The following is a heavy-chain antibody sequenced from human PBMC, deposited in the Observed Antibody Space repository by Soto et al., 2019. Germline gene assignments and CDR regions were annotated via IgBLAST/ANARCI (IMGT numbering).Heavy chain of an antibody. CDR1: GFTFSGSA. V-gene: IGHV3-73*01. Sequence: EVQLVESGGGLVQPGGSLKLSCAASGFTFSGSAMHWVRQASGKGLVWVGRIRSKANSYATAYAASVKGRFTISRDDSKNTAYLQMNSLKTEDTAVYYCTRLMVRGTDYYGMDVWGQGTTVTVSS. CDR2: IRSKANSYAT. D-gene: IGHD3-10*01. J-gene: IGHJ6*02. CDR3: TRLMVRGTDYYGMDV.